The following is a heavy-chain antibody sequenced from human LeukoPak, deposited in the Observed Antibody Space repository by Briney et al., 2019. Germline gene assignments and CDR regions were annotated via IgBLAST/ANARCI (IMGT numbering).Heavy chain of an antibody. CDR3: ARLSTGSLHYFDC. Sequence: SQTLSLTCTVSGGSITSGNYYRRWIRQPAGKGLEWIGRIHTSGNTNYNPSLKSRVTISVDTSKNQFSLHLSSVTAADTAVYYCARLSTGSLHYFDCWGQGTLVTVSS. D-gene: IGHD1-1*01. J-gene: IGHJ4*02. V-gene: IGHV4-61*02. CDR1: GGSITSGNYY. CDR2: IHTSGNT.